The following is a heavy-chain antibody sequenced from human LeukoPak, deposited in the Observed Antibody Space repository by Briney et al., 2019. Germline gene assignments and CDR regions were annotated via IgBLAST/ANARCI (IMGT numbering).Heavy chain of an antibody. CDR2: IYYSGST. J-gene: IGHJ4*02. CDR3: ARFSPRALGNYFDY. V-gene: IGHV4-59*01. CDR1: GGSISSYY. Sequence: NTSETLSLTCTVSGGSISSYYWSWIRQPPGKGLEWIGYIYYSGSTNYNPSLKSRVTISVDTSKNQFSLKLSSVTAADTAVYYCARFSPRALGNYFDYWGQGTLVTVSS. D-gene: IGHD3-16*01.